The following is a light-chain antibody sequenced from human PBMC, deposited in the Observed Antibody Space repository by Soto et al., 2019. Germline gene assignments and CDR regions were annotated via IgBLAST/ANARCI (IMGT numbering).Light chain of an antibody. CDR3: LQDYNYPIT. J-gene: IGKJ5*01. V-gene: IGKV3-15*01. Sequence: EVVMTQSPATLSVSPGERATLSCRASQFVSTNLAWYQQKPGQAPWLLIYSASTRATGIPARFSGSGSGTEFTLTISSLQSEDSATYYCLQDYNYPITFGQGTRLEIK. CDR1: QFVSTN. CDR2: SAS.